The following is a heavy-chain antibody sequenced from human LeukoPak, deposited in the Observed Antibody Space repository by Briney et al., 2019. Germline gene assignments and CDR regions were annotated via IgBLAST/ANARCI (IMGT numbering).Heavy chain of an antibody. D-gene: IGHD2-2*01. CDR3: ATTGRGYCSSTSCLAQNWFDP. Sequence: SETLSLTCTVSGGSISSYYWSWIRQPAGKGLEWIGRIYTSGGTNYNPSLKSRVTMSVDTSKNQFSLKLSSVTAADTAVYYCATTGRGYCSSTSCLAQNWFDPWGQGTLVTVSS. CDR1: GGSISSYY. J-gene: IGHJ5*02. V-gene: IGHV4-4*07. CDR2: IYTSGGT.